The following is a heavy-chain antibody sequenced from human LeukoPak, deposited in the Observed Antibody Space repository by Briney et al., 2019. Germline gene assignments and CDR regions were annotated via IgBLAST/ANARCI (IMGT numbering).Heavy chain of an antibody. CDR3: ARRSTISAFDAFDI. J-gene: IGHJ3*02. D-gene: IGHD3-3*01. CDR2: IYPSDSDT. Sequence: GESLNISCKGSGYSFSNYWIGWVLQMPGKGLEWMGIIYPSDSDTRYRPSFQGQVTMSADKSSSIVYLQWSSLEASDTAKYFCARRSTISAFDAFDIWGQGTMVIVSS. CDR1: GYSFSNYW. V-gene: IGHV5-51*01.